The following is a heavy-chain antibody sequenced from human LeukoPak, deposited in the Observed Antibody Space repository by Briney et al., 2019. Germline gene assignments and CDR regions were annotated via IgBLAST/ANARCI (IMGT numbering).Heavy chain of an antibody. CDR3: ARDTRGYSYGYAYFDY. J-gene: IGHJ4*02. V-gene: IGHV3-48*01. CDR1: GFTFSSYA. CDR2: ISSGSSTI. Sequence: GGSLRLSCAASGFTFSSYAMNWVRQAPGKGLEWVSYISSGSSTICYADSVKGRFTISRDNAENSLYLQMNSLRAEDTAIYYCARDTRGYSYGYAYFDYWGQGTLVTVSS. D-gene: IGHD5-18*01.